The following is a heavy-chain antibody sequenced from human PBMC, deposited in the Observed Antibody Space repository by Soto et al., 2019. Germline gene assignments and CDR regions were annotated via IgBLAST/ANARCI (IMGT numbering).Heavy chain of an antibody. CDR2: ISISGGTT. J-gene: IGHJ6*02. D-gene: IGHD1-26*01. CDR3: AKATVGSPRWGYGMDV. CDR1: GFTFSNNP. Sequence: EVQLLVSGGGLVQPGGSLRLSCAASGFTFSNNPMTWVRQAPGKGLEWVSLISISGGTTFYADSVKGRFTISRDNSKNTLYLQLSSLRVEDTAVYYCAKATVGSPRWGYGMDVWGQGTTVTVSS. V-gene: IGHV3-23*01.